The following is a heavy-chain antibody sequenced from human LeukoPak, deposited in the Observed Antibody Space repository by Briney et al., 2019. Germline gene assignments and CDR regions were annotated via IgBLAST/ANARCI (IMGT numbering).Heavy chain of an antibody. D-gene: IGHD6-6*01. CDR3: VTDRARLFWYFDV. Sequence: ASVKVSCKVSVSTLSDLSIHWVRPAPGKGLEYVGGSDPEDGETFHAQNFQGRITMTEDTSIDTAYMELSSLRSEDTAVYYCVTDRARLFWYFDVWGRGTLVTVSS. J-gene: IGHJ2*01. CDR2: SDPEDGET. CDR1: VSTLSDLS. V-gene: IGHV1-24*01.